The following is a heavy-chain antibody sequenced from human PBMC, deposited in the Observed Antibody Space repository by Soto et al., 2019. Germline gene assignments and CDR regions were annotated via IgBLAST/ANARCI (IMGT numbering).Heavy chain of an antibody. V-gene: IGHV3-23*01. CDR1: GFTFSSYA. J-gene: IGHJ4*02. CDR3: AKDLQQWLGWNFDY. CDR2: ISGSGGST. D-gene: IGHD6-19*01. Sequence: VGSLRLSCAASGFTFSSYAMSWVRQAPGKGLEWVSAISGSGGSTYYADSVKGRFTISRDNSKNTLYLQMNSLRAEDTAVYYCAKDLQQWLGWNFDYWGQGTLVTVSS.